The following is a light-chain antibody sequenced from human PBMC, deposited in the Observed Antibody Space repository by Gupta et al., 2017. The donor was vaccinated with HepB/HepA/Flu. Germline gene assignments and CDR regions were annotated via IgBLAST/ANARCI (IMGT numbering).Light chain of an antibody. CDR1: SEYSTYA. CDR2: LKSDGTH. V-gene: IGLV4-69*01. CDR3: QTGGTGFRV. J-gene: IGLJ3*02. Sequence: QLVLPHSPSASAPLGASVKITCTLSSEYSTYAIAWHQQQPEKGPRYLMRLKSDGTHNKGDEIPGRFSGSSSGAERYLTISSLQSEDEGDYYWQTGGTGFRVFGGGTKVTVL.